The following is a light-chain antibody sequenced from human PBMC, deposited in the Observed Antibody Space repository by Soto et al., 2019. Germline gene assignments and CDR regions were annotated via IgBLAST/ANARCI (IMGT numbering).Light chain of an antibody. V-gene: IGKV1-6*01. CDR2: AAS. CDR3: LQDYNYPWT. CDR1: QGIRND. J-gene: IGKJ1*01. Sequence: AIQTTQSPSSLSASVGDRVTITCRASQGIRNDLGWYQQIPGKAPKLLIYAASSLQSGVPSRFSGSGSGTDFTLTISSLQPEDFATYYCLQDYNYPWTFGQGTKVDIK.